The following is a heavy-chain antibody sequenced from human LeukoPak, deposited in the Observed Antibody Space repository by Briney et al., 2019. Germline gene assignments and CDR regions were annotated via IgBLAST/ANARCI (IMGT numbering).Heavy chain of an antibody. J-gene: IGHJ6*03. CDR3: AGGKQQLSFYYYYYMDV. D-gene: IGHD6-13*01. V-gene: IGHV4-34*01. CDR1: GGSFSGYY. Sequence: PSETLSLTCAVYGGSFSGYYWSWIRQPPGKGLEWIGEINHSGSTNYNPSLKSRVTISVDTSKNQFSLKLSSVTAADTAVYYCAGGKQQLSFYYYYYMDVWGKGTTVTVFS. CDR2: INHSGST.